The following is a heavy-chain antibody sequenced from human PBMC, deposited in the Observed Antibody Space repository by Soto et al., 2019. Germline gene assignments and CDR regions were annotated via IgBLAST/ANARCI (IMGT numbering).Heavy chain of an antibody. Sequence: EASVKVSCKASGFTFTSSAVQWVRQARGQRLEWIGWIVVGSGNTNYAQKFQERVTITRDMSTSTAYMELSSLRSEDTAVYYCAADHNTLPAGVLRFLEWFRYGMDVWGQGTTVTV. J-gene: IGHJ6*02. CDR1: GFTFTSSA. CDR2: IVVGSGNT. CDR3: AADHNTLPAGVLRFLEWFRYGMDV. D-gene: IGHD3-3*01. V-gene: IGHV1-58*01.